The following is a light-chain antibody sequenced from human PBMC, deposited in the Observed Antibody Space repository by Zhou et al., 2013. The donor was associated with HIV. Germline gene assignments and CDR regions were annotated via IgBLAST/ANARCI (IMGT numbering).Light chain of an antibody. Sequence: DVVMTQSPVSLPVSPGEPASISCTSSQSLLHSNGYNYLDWYLQKPGQSPHLLIYLGSNRASGVPDRFSGSGSGTNFTLTISRVEADDVGVYYCMQALQTPLTFGGGPRWRSN. CDR1: QSLLHSNGYNY. CDR2: LGS. V-gene: IGKV2-28*01. J-gene: IGKJ4*01. CDR3: MQALQTPLT.